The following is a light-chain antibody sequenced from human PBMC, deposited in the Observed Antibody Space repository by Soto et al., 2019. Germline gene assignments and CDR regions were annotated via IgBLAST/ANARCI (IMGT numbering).Light chain of an antibody. J-gene: IGKJ5*01. V-gene: IGKV1-12*01. CDR3: QQANSFPIT. CDR2: AAS. Sequence: TQSPGTLSLSPGEGVTLSCRASQSIGDTLAWYQHKPGQTPRLLIYAASSLQSGVPSRFSGSGSGTDFTLTISSLQPEDFATYYCQQANSFPITFGQGTRLEIK. CDR1: QSIGDT.